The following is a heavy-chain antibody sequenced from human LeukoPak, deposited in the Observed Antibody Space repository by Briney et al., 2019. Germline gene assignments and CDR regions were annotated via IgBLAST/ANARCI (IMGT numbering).Heavy chain of an antibody. J-gene: IGHJ5*02. CDR1: GGSISSSSYY. D-gene: IGHD3-9*01. CDR3: ARGHYDILTEEFDP. V-gene: IGHV4-39*07. CDR2: IYHSGST. Sequence: SETLSLTCTVSGGSISSSSYYWGWIRQPPGKGLEWIGSIYHSGSTYYNPSLKSRVTISVDTSKNQFSLKLSSVTAADTAVYYCARGHYDILTEEFDPWGQGTLVTVSS.